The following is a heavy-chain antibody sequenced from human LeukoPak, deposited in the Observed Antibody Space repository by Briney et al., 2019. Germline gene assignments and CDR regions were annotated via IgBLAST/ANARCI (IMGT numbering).Heavy chain of an antibody. CDR2: VYSGGYT. Sequence: GGSLRLSCAASGFTVSSNYMSWVRQAPGKGLEWVSVVYSGGYTHYPDSVKGRFTISRDNSKNTLYLQMNSLRAEDTAVYYCAMLGGYFDWLLSNVDYWGQGTLVTVSS. J-gene: IGHJ4*02. CDR1: GFTVSSNY. CDR3: AMLGGYFDWLLSNVDY. V-gene: IGHV3-53*01. D-gene: IGHD3-9*01.